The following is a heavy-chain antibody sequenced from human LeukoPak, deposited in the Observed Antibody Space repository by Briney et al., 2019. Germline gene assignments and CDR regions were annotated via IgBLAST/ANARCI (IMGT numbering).Heavy chain of an antibody. CDR2: ISSNSRYI. V-gene: IGHV3-21*06. J-gene: IGHJ4*02. Sequence: GGSLRLSCAASGFTFSTYSMSWVRQAPGKGLEWVSSISSNSRYIYYADSMRGRFTISRDSAKNSLYLQMNSLKPEDTAVYYCARVAEAAAFDSWGQGTLVTVSS. D-gene: IGHD6-13*01. CDR1: GFTFSTYS. CDR3: ARVAEAAAFDS.